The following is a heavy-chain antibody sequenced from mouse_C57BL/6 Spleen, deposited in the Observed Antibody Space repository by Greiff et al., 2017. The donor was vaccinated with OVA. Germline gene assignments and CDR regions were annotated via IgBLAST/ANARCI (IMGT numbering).Heavy chain of an antibody. V-gene: IGHV14-1*01. D-gene: IGHD2-4*01. Sequence: VQLQQSGAELVRPGASVKLSCTASGFHIKDYSMHWVKQRPEQGLEWIGRIDPEDGDTEYAPKFQGKATMTADTSSNTAYLPLSRLTSEDTAVYYCTTRDYETAAYWGQGTLVTVSA. CDR1: GFHIKDYS. J-gene: IGHJ3*01. CDR2: IDPEDGDT. CDR3: TTRDYETAAY.